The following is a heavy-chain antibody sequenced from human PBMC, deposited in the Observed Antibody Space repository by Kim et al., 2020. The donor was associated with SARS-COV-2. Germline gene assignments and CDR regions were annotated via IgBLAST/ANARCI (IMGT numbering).Heavy chain of an antibody. J-gene: IGHJ4*02. CDR3: TREWGRGRAPMIVVVKFDY. Sequence: GGSLRLSCTASGFTFGDYAMSWFRQAPGKGLEWVGFIRSKAYGGTTEYAASVKGRFTISRDDSKSIAYLQMNSLKTEDTAVYYCTREWGRGRAPMIVVVKFDYWGQGTLVTVSS. CDR2: IRSKAYGGTT. CDR1: GFTFGDYA. V-gene: IGHV3-49*03. D-gene: IGHD3-22*01.